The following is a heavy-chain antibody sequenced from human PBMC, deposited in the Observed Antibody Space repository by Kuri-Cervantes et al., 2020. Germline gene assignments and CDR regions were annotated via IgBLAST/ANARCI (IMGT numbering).Heavy chain of an antibody. Sequence: GGSLRLSCAASGFTFSSSWMHWVCQAPEKGLEWVADIKCDGSEKYYVDSVRGRLTISRDNAKNSLYLQVNSLRAEDTAVYYCARDLYGSGTETHWGQGTLVTVSS. V-gene: IGHV3-52*01. D-gene: IGHD3-10*01. J-gene: IGHJ4*02. CDR2: IKCDGSEK. CDR3: ARDLYGSGTETH. CDR1: GFTFSSSW.